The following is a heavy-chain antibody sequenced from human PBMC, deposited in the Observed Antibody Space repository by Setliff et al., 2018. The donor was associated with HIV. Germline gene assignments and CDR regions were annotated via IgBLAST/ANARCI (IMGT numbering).Heavy chain of an antibody. CDR3: ARVREGYESSGFYVYYYYYMDV. J-gene: IGHJ6*03. CDR1: GGSISSYY. D-gene: IGHD6-19*01. Sequence: SETLSLTCTVSGGSISSYYWSWIRQPPGKGLEWIGYIYYSGSTNYNLSLKGRFTISRDNADRSIYLQMNSLRLEDTAVYYCARVREGYESSGFYVYYYYYMDVWGKGTTVTVSS. CDR2: IYYSGST. V-gene: IGHV4-59*12.